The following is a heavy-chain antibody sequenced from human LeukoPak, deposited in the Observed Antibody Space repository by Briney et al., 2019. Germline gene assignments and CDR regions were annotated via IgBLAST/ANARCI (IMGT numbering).Heavy chain of an antibody. Sequence: ASVKVSCKASGYTFTSYGISWVRQAPGQGLEWMGWISAYNGSTNYAQKLQGRVTMTTDTSTSTAYMELRSLRSDDTAVYYCARERGGITGSALFDPWGQGTLVTVSS. CDR2: ISAYNGST. CDR3: ARERGGITGSALFDP. J-gene: IGHJ5*02. D-gene: IGHD1-20*01. CDR1: GYTFTSYG. V-gene: IGHV1-18*01.